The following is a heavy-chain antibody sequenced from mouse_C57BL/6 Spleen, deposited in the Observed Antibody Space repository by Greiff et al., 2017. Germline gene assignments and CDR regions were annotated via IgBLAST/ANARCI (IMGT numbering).Heavy chain of an antibody. J-gene: IGHJ1*03. CDR2: INPNNGGT. Sequence: EVKLQQSGPELVKPGASVKIPCKASGYTFTDYNMDWVKQSHGKSLEWIGDINPNNGGTIYNQKFKGKATLTVDKSSSTAYMELRSLTSEDTAVYYCARRGYYDYLWYFDVWGTGTTVTVSS. V-gene: IGHV1-18*01. CDR1: GYTFTDYN. CDR3: ARRGYYDYLWYFDV. D-gene: IGHD2-4*01.